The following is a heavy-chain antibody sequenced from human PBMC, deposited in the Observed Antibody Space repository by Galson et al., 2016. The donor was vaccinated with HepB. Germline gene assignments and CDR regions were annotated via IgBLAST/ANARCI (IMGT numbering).Heavy chain of an antibody. CDR3: ARRVSIPTVGGWGYNMDV. Sequence: SLRLSCAASGFTFRHQAMHWVRQSPGKGLEWVATIWYDGSEKHYADSVKGRFTISRENSENTVYLQMNSLRVDDTAVYFCARRVSIPTVGGWGYNMDVWGQGTTVIVSS. CDR2: IWYDGSEK. D-gene: IGHD5-24*01. CDR1: GFTFRHQA. V-gene: IGHV3-33*01. J-gene: IGHJ6*02.